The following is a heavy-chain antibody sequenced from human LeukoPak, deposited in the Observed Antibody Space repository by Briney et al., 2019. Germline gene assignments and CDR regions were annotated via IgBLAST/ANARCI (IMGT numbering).Heavy chain of an antibody. V-gene: IGHV4-59*01. CDR3: ARDSSSWYTFDY. Sequence: SETLSLTCTVSGDSISSYYWSWIRQPPGKGLEWIGYIYYSGSTNYNPSLKSRVTISVDTSKNQFSLKLSSVTAADTAVYYCARDSSSWYTFDYWGQGTLVTVSS. J-gene: IGHJ4*02. CDR1: GDSISSYY. CDR2: IYYSGST. D-gene: IGHD6-13*01.